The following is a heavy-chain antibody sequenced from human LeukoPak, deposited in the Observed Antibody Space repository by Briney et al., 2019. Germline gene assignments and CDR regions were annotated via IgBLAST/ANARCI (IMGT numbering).Heavy chain of an antibody. CDR2: IYHSGST. V-gene: IGHV4-4*02. CDR3: ARDQTGGEEWELPDDAFDI. Sequence: NPSETLSLTCAVSGGSISSSNWWSWVRQPPGKGLEWIGEIYHSGSTNYNPSLKSRVTISVDKSKNQFSLKLSSVTAADTAVYYCARDQTGGEEWELPDDAFDIWGQGTMVTVSS. CDR1: GGSISSSNW. D-gene: IGHD1-26*01. J-gene: IGHJ3*02.